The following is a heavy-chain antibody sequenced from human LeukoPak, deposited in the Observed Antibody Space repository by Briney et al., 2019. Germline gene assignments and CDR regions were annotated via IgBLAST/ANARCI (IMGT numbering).Heavy chain of an antibody. V-gene: IGHV1-46*01. J-gene: IGHJ4*02. CDR1: GYTFTSYY. CDR2: INPSGGST. Sequence: ASVKVSCKASGYTFTSYYMHWVRRAPGQGLEWMGIINPSGGSTSYAQKFQGRVTMTRDTSTSTVYMELSSLRSEDTAVYYCARAYSTVTTTDYWGQGTLVRVSS. CDR3: ARAYSTVTTTDY. D-gene: IGHD4-17*01.